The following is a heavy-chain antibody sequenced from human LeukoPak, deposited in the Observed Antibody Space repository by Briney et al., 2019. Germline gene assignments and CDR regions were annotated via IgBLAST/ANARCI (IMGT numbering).Heavy chain of an antibody. J-gene: IGHJ4*02. V-gene: IGHV3-13*01. D-gene: IGHD1-26*01. CDR2: IGTAGDT. Sequence: PGGSLRLSCAASGFTLSSYDMHWVRQATGKGLEWVSAIGTAGDTYYPGSVKGRFTISRENAKNSLYLQMNSLRAEDTAVYYCARAGSGSPGFDYWGQGTLVTVSS. CDR3: ARAGSGSPGFDY. CDR1: GFTLSSYD.